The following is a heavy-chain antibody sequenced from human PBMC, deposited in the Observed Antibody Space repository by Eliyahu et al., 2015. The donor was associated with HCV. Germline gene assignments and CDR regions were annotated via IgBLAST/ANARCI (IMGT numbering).Heavy chain of an antibody. V-gene: IGHV4-59*08. CDR1: GGSLNSDY. CDR2: IHNSGXT. J-gene: IGHJ5*02. Sequence: QVQLQDSGPGLVKXSETLSLTCIVSGGSLNSDYWSWIRQLPGKGLEWIGDIHNSGXTKYNPSLKSRVTISVDTSKNHFSLKLSSVTAADTAVYYCARQSVGMATITHLDPWGQGILVTVSS. CDR3: ARQSVGMATITHLDP. D-gene: IGHD5-24*01.